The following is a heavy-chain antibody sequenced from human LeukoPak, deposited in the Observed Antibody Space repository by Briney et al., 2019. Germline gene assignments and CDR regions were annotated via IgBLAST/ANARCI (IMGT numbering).Heavy chain of an antibody. CDR2: INHSGST. Sequence: SETLSLTCAVYGGSFSGYYWSWIRQPPGKGLEWIGEINHSGSTNYNPSPKSRVTISVDTSKNQFSLKLSSVTAADTAVYYCARLLLTTPTDYFDYWGQGTLVTVSS. CDR3: ARLLLTTPTDYFDY. D-gene: IGHD3-10*01. CDR1: GGSFSGYY. J-gene: IGHJ4*02. V-gene: IGHV4-34*01.